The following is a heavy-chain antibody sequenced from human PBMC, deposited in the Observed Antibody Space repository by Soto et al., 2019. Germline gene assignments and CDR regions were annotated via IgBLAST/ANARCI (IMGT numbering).Heavy chain of an antibody. CDR3: VRTAREGAVAPHWFDR. CDR1: GTSIRSTDYY. J-gene: IGHJ5*02. D-gene: IGHD2-21*02. CDR2: VYYTGST. V-gene: IGHV4-30-4*01. Sequence: SETLSLTCTVSGTSIRSTDYYWSWIRQAPGKGLEWIGYVYYTGSTYYNPSLMSRLTISVDTSKNQFSLKLTSVTAAETAVYYCVRTAREGAVAPHWFDRWGQGTQVTVSS.